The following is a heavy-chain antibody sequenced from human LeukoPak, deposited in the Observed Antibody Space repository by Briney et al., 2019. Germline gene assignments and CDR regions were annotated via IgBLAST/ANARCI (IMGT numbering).Heavy chain of an antibody. D-gene: IGHD5-18*01. J-gene: IGHJ4*02. V-gene: IGHV4-34*01. CDR2: INHSGST. Sequence: PSETLSLTCAVYGGSFSGYYWSWIRQPPGKGLEWIGEINHSGSTNYNPSLKSRVTISVDTSKNQFSLKLSSVTAADTAVYYCARGKQLWLPGPPKNYFDYWGQGTLVTVSS. CDR3: ARGKQLWLPGPPKNYFDY. CDR1: GGSFSGYY.